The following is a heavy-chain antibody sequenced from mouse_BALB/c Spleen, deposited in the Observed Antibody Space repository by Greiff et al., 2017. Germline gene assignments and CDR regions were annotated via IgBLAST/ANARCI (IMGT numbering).Heavy chain of an antibody. D-gene: IGHD1-2*01. CDR1: GFTFSSFG. CDR2: ISSGSSTI. CDR3: ARPFLTTATTWFAY. Sequence: EVQLVESGGGLVQPGGSRKLSCAASGFTFSSFGMHWVRQAPEKGLEWVAYISSGSSTIYYADTVKGRFTISRDNPKNTLFLQMTSLRSEDTAMYYCARPFLTTATTWFAYWGQGTLVTVSA. V-gene: IGHV5-17*02. J-gene: IGHJ3*01.